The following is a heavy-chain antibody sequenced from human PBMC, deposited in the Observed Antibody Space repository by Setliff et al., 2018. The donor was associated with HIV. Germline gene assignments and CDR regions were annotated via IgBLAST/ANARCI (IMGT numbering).Heavy chain of an antibody. CDR2: INEDGSER. V-gene: IGHV3-7*01. Sequence: GGSLRLSCAASGFIVSSFWMNWVRQAPGKGLEWLANINEDGSERNCVDSVKGRFTISKDNAKNSLYLQMNSLRSEETAVYYCAMFSSSSGWGQGTQVTVSS. CDR3: AMFSSSSG. D-gene: IGHD6-6*01. CDR1: GFIVSSFW. J-gene: IGHJ4*02.